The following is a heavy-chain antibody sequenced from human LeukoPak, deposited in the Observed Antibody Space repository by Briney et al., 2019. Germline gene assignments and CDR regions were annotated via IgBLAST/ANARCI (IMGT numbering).Heavy chain of an antibody. V-gene: IGHV3-11*01. Sequence: GGSLRLSGAASGFTFSDYYMSWIRQAPGKGLEWVSYISSSGSTIYYADSVKGRFTISRDNAKNSLYLQMNSLRAEDTAVYYCARDLRGSGTPTPPGGYWGQGTLVTVSS. CDR3: ARDLRGSGTPTPPGGY. D-gene: IGHD3-10*01. CDR2: ISSSGSTI. CDR1: GFTFSDYY. J-gene: IGHJ4*02.